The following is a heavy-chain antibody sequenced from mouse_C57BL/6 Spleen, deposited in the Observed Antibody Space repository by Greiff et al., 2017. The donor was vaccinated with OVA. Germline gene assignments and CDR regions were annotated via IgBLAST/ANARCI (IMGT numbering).Heavy chain of an antibody. CDR3: ARVDGYNGDYAMDY. CDR2: ISSGSSTI. Sequence: DVMLVESGGGLVKPGGSLKLSCAASGFTFSDYGMHWVRQAPEKGLEWVAYISSGSSTIYYADTVKGRFTISRDNAKNTLFLQMTSLRSEDTAMYYCARVDGYNGDYAMDYWGQGTSVTVSS. D-gene: IGHD2-3*01. V-gene: IGHV5-17*01. CDR1: GFTFSDYG. J-gene: IGHJ4*01.